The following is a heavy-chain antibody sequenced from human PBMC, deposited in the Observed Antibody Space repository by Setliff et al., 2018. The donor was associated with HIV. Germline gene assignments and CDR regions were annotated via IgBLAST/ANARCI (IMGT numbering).Heavy chain of an antibody. Sequence: GVLRLSCAASGFSFRSYGMHWVRQAPGKGLEWVAVIWFDASYKYHADSVEGRFTISRDNSKNTLYLQMNNLSADDTAVYYCARAQWVIPGAMRGSDALDIWGQGTTVTVSS. CDR3: ARAQWVIPGAMRGSDALDI. J-gene: IGHJ3*02. D-gene: IGHD2-2*01. V-gene: IGHV3-33*03. CDR2: IWFDASYK. CDR1: GFSFRSYG.